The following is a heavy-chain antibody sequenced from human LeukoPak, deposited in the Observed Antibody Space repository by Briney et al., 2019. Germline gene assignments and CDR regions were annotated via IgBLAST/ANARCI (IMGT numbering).Heavy chain of an antibody. CDR3: AKSHEPYYYDSSGYYDDY. V-gene: IGHV3-23*01. J-gene: IGHJ4*02. Sequence: PGGSLRLSCAASGFRFSGYGMSWVRQAPGKGLERVSSISAGSGSTDYADSVKGRFTISRDDSKNTLYLQMKSLRAEDTAVYYCAKSHEPYYYDSSGYYDDYWGQGTLVTVSS. CDR2: ISAGSGST. D-gene: IGHD3-22*01. CDR1: GFRFSGYG.